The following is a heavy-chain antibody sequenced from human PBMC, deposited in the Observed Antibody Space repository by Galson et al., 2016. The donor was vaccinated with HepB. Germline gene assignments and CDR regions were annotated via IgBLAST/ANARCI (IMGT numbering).Heavy chain of an antibody. CDR2: ISGSGGRT. V-gene: IGHV3-23*01. CDR1: AGTFKNYA. J-gene: IGHJ4*02. Sequence: SLRLSCAVSAGTFKNYAMNWVRQAPGKGLEWVAAISGSGGRTSYEDSVRGRFTISRDNSKNTLFLRMNSVGAEDTAVYFCAKSGFFGDLDKWGQGTGVVVSS. D-gene: IGHD3-10*01. CDR3: AKSGFFGDLDK.